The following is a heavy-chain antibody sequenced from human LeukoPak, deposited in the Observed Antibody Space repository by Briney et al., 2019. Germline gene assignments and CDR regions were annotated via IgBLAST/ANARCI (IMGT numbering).Heavy chain of an antibody. CDR2: INTNTGNP. J-gene: IGHJ6*02. CDR1: GYTFTNYA. D-gene: IGHD2-2*01. V-gene: IGHV7-4-1*02. Sequence: GASVKVSCKASGYTFTNYALNWVRQAPGQGLEWMGWINTNTGNPTYAQGFTGRFVFSLDTSVSTAYLQISSLKAEDTAVYYCARSCSSTSCPLSDYYGMDVWGQGTTVTVSS. CDR3: ARSCSSTSCPLSDYYGMDV.